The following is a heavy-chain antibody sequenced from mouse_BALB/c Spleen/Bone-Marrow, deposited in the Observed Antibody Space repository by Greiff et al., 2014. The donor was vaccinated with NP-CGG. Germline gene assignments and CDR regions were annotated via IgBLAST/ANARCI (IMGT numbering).Heavy chain of an antibody. CDR1: GYTFSRYW. D-gene: IGHD1-1*01. V-gene: IGHV1-9*01. J-gene: IGHJ4*01. CDR2: ILPGSGTT. CDR3: ARSHYYGLYYAMDY. Sequence: QGPLPQAGGEMMKPGGSGKISCKTTGYTFSRYWIEGGKQRPGHGPGWIGEILPGSGTTNYNEKFKGKATFTADTSSNTAYMQLSSLTSEDSAVYYCARSHYYGLYYAMDYWGQGTSVTVSS.